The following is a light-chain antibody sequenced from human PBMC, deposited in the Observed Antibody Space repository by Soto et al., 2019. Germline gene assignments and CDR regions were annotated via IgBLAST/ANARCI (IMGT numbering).Light chain of an antibody. CDR3: QQRYNWPLT. CDR2: DAS. Sequence: EILLTQSPATLSLSPGERATLSCRASQSVSSYLAWYQQKFGQAPRLLIYDASNRATGIPARFSGSGSATDFTLTTSSLEPEDFAIYYCQQRYNWPLTFGQGTKVDIK. CDR1: QSVSSY. J-gene: IGKJ1*01. V-gene: IGKV3-11*01.